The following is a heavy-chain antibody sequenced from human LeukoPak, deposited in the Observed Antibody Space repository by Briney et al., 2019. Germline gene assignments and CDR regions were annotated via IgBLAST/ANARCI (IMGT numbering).Heavy chain of an antibody. V-gene: IGHV3-23*01. J-gene: IGHJ4*02. D-gene: IGHD3-22*01. CDR3: ARESYDTYYSDY. CDR1: GFTFSSYA. CDR2: ISGSDGIT. Sequence: GGSLRLSCAASGFTFSSYAMSWVRQAPGKGLEWVSGISGSDGITYYADSVEGRLTISRDNSKSTLYLQMNSLRAEDTAVYYCARESYDTYYSDYWGQGTLVTVSS.